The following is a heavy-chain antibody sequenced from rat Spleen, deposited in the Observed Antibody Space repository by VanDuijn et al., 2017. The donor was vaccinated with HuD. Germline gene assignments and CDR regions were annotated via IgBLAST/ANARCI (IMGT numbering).Heavy chain of an antibody. CDR2: LSYDGSIT. Sequence: EVQLVESGGGLVQPGGSLKLSCAASGFTFSNYGMHWIRQAPTKGLEWVATLSYDGSITYYRDSVKGRFTLSRDNAKNTLYLQMDSLRSEDTATYYCARGDNYYVMDAWGQGASVTVSS. CDR3: ARGDNYYVMDA. CDR1: GFTFSNYG. D-gene: IGHD2-2*01. J-gene: IGHJ4*01. V-gene: IGHV5-29*01.